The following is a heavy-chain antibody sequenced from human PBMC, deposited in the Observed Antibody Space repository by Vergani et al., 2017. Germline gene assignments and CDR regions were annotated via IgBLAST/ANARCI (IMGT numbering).Heavy chain of an antibody. D-gene: IGHD1-1*01. CDR3: ARENWKDVIYYYYYMDV. Sequence: QVQLVESGGGVVQPGRSLRLSCAASGFTFSSYAMHWVRQAPGKGLEGVAVISYDGSNTYYADSVQGRFTISRDNSKNTLYLQMNSPRAEETAVYYWARENWKDVIYYYYYMDVWGKGTTVTVSS. CDR2: ISYDGSNT. V-gene: IGHV3-30-3*01. CDR1: GFTFSSYA. J-gene: IGHJ6*03.